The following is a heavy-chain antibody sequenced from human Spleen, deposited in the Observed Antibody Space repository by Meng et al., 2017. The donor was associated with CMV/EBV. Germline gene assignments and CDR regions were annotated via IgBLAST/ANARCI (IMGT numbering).Heavy chain of an antibody. CDR3: ARSDKTGSLDY. CDR2: IIPIFGTA. Sequence: QVQLVQSVAEVKKAVSSVNVSSKASGGTFSSYAISWVRQAPGQGLEWMGGIIPIFGTANYAQKFQGRVTITADESTSTAYMELSSLRSEDTAVYYCARSDKTGSLDYWGQGTLVTVSS. V-gene: IGHV1-69*01. CDR1: GGTFSSYA. D-gene: IGHD3-10*01. J-gene: IGHJ4*02.